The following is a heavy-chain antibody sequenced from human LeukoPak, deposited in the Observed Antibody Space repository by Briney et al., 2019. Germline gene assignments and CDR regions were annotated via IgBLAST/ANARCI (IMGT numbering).Heavy chain of an antibody. V-gene: IGHV1-2*02. Sequence: ASVKVSCKASGYTFIGYYIHWVRQAPGQGLQWMGWINPNNGGTNFAPKFRGRVTMARDTPISTAYMELSRLRYDDTAVYYCARGYCGGGDCEAFDFWGQGTLVTVSS. D-gene: IGHD2-15*01. CDR3: ARGYCGGGDCEAFDF. CDR1: GYTFIGYY. J-gene: IGHJ3*01. CDR2: INPNNGGT.